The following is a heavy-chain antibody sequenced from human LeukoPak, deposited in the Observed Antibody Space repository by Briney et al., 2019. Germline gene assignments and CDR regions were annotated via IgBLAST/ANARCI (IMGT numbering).Heavy chain of an antibody. CDR2: IRSKAYGGTT. D-gene: IGHD6-13*01. Sequence: AGRCLRLSCTASRFTFGDYAMSWLRQAPGKGLEWVGFIRSKAYGGTTEYAASVKGRFTISRDDSKSIAYLQMNSLKTEDTAVYYCTRGSSSSWYPAAFDYWGQGTLVTASS. CDR3: TRGSSSSWYPAAFDY. CDR1: RFTFGDYA. V-gene: IGHV3-49*03. J-gene: IGHJ4*02.